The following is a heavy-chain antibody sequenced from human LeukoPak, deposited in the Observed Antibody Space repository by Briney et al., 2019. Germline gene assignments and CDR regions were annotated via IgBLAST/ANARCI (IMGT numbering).Heavy chain of an antibody. J-gene: IGHJ3*02. CDR2: IIPIFGTA. V-gene: IGHV1-69*05. Sequence: SVKVSCKASGGTFSSYSISWVRQAPGQGLEWRGVIIPIFGTANYAQKFQGRVTITTDESTSTAYMELSSLRSEDTAVYYCARGRWLQLGDAFDIWGQGTMVTVSS. D-gene: IGHD5-24*01. CDR1: GGTFSSYS. CDR3: ARGRWLQLGDAFDI.